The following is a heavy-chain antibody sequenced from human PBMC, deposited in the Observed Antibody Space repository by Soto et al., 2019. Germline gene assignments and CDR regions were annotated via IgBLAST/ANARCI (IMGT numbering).Heavy chain of an antibody. Sequence: SETLSLTCTVSGGSISSYYWSWIRQPPGKGLEWIGYIYYSGSTNYNPSLKSRVTISVDTSKNQFSLKLSSVTAADTAVYYCARISGAAAGQYYYYYYYMDVWGKGTTVTVSS. D-gene: IGHD6-13*01. CDR1: GGSISSYY. CDR2: IYYSGST. CDR3: ARISGAAAGQYYYYYYYMDV. J-gene: IGHJ6*03. V-gene: IGHV4-59*08.